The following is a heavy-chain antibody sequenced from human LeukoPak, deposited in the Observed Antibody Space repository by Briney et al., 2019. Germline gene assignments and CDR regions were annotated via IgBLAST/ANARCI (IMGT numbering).Heavy chain of an antibody. CDR3: ARDNRHNWNPWYGMDV. D-gene: IGHD1-20*01. CDR2: IYYSGNT. Sequence: SETLSLTCTVSGGSIRSYYWNWIRQPPGKGLEWIGCIYYSGNTNYNPSLKSRVTISVDTSKNQFSLKLSSVTAADTAVYYCARDNRHNWNPWYGMDVWGQGTTVTVSS. J-gene: IGHJ6*02. V-gene: IGHV4-59*01. CDR1: GGSIRSYY.